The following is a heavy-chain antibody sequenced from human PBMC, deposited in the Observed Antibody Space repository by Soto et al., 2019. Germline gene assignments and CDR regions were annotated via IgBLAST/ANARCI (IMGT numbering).Heavy chain of an antibody. J-gene: IGHJ6*02. CDR3: ARENWNYVSDMDV. V-gene: IGHV3-11*06. D-gene: IGHD1-7*01. CDR1: GFTFSDYY. CDR2: ISSSSTYT. Sequence: QVQLVESGGGLVKPGGSLRLSCAASGFTFSDYYMSWIRQASGKGLEWVSYISSSSTYTNYADSVKGRFTISRDNAKNSLYLQRNSLRAEDTAVYYCARENWNYVSDMDVWGQGTTVTVSS.